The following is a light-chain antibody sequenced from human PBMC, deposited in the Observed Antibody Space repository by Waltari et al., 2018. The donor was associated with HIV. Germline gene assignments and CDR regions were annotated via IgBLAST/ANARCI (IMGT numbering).Light chain of an antibody. J-gene: IGKJ4*01. CDR1: QNITRSY. V-gene: IGKV3-20*01. CDR3: QQYGNAPVT. CDR2: GAS. Sequence: LLTQSPVTLSLSPGPSITLSCRASQNITRSYLAWYQQKPGQPPRLLIYGASTRATGIGDRFSGSGSGTDFTLSISRLEPKDDAVYFCQQYGNAPVTFGGGTTVEIK.